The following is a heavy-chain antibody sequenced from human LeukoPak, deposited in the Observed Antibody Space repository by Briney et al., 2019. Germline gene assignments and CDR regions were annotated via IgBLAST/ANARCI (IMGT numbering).Heavy chain of an antibody. J-gene: IGHJ4*02. Sequence: GGSLRLSCAASGFTFSSYAMNCVRQAPGQGLEWGSYISGSVLSTYYADSVKGRFTISRENSKNTSYLQMNRLRDEDTAVYYCAKLPGDYGPYWGEGTLVSASS. CDR3: AKLPGDYGPY. D-gene: IGHD4-17*01. V-gene: IGHV3-23*01. CDR2: ISGSVLST. CDR1: GFTFSSYA.